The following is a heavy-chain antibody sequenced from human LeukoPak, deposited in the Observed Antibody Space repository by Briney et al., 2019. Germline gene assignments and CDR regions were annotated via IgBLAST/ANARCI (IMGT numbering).Heavy chain of an antibody. CDR3: ASSGDPPAAVYYGMDV. J-gene: IGHJ6*02. V-gene: IGHV1-69*01. CDR2: IIPIFGTA. D-gene: IGHD6-25*01. CDR1: GGTFSSYA. Sequence: SVKVSCKASGGTFSSYAISWVRQAPGQGLEWMGGIIPIFGTANYAQKFQGRATITADESTSTAYMELSSLRSEDTAVYYCASSGDPPAAVYYGMDVWGQGTTVTVSS.